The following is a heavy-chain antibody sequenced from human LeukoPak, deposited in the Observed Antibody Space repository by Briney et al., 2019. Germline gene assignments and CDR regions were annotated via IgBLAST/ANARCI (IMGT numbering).Heavy chain of an antibody. CDR1: GYSISSGYY. CDR2: IYTSGST. D-gene: IGHD3-10*01. V-gene: IGHV4-38-2*02. J-gene: IGHJ6*03. Sequence: SETLSLTCTVSGYSISSGYYWGWIRQSPGKGLEWIGRIYTSGSTNYNPSLKSRVTMSVDTSKNQFSLKLSSVTAADTAVYYCARDGSGSSKRYYYYYMDVWGKGTTVTISS. CDR3: ARDGSGSSKRYYYYYMDV.